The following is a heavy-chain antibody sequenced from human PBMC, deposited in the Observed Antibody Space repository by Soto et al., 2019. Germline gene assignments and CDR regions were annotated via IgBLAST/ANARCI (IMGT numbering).Heavy chain of an antibody. D-gene: IGHD1-7*01. CDR3: ARDPTKGNWNYALAEWFDP. CDR1: GYTFTSYA. V-gene: IGHV1-3*01. J-gene: IGHJ5*02. Sequence: VASVKVSCKASGYTFTSYAMHWVRQAPGQRLEWMGWINAGNGNTKYSQKFQGRVTITRDTSASTAYMELSSLRSEDTAVYYCARDPTKGNWNYALAEWFDPWGQGTLVTVSS. CDR2: INAGNGNT.